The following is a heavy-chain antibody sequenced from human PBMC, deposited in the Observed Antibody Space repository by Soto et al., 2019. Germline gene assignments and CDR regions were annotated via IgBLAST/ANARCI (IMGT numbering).Heavy chain of an antibody. J-gene: IGHJ4*02. CDR3: ASGDCSGGRCYSDFDF. Sequence: QVHLVQSGAEVKKPGSSVKVSCKASGDTFTDHTVTWVRQAPGQGLEWMGRSVPTLGMANYAQTFQGRVTITAATSMTTAYLELTGLTSDESAVYYCASGDCSGGRCYSDFDFGGPGPLFTVSS. V-gene: IGHV1-69*02. CDR1: GDTFTDHT. CDR2: SVPTLGMA. D-gene: IGHD2-15*01.